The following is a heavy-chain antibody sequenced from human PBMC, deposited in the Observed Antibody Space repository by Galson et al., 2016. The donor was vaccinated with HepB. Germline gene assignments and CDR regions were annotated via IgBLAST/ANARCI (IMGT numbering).Heavy chain of an antibody. J-gene: IGHJ4*02. CDR2: IKLSGDTT. D-gene: IGHD2-15*01. V-gene: IGHV1-46*04. Sequence: SVKVSCKASRDTFSNYYIHWVRQAPGQGLEWMGIIKLSGDTTTYAQNLQGRVAVTGDTSTSTVYMELGSLRSEDTAIYFCAAELPHTGYLDNWGQGTLVTVSS. CDR1: RDTFSNYY. CDR3: AAELPHTGYLDN.